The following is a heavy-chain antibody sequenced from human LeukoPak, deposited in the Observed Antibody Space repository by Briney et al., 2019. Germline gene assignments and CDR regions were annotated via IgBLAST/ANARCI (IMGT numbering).Heavy chain of an antibody. CDR1: GYTLTELS. J-gene: IGHJ4*02. V-gene: IGHV1-24*01. D-gene: IGHD2-21*02. Sequence: ASVKVSCKVSGYTLTELSMHWVRQAPGKGLEWMGGFDPEDGETIYAQKFQGRVTMTEHTSTDTAYMELSSLRSEDTAVYYCATGHLKCGGDCYIDNWGQGTLVTVSS. CDR3: ATGHLKCGGDCYIDN. CDR2: FDPEDGET.